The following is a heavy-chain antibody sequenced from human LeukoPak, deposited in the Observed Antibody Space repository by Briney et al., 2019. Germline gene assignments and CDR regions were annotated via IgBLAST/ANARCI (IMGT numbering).Heavy chain of an antibody. CDR2: INHSGST. J-gene: IGHJ4*02. V-gene: IGHV4-34*01. CDR1: GGSFSGYY. Sequence: TSSETLSLTCAVYGGSFSGYYWSWIRQPPGKGLEWIGEINHSGSTNYNPSLKSRVTISVDTSKNQFSLKLSSVTAADTAVYYCARGPYSWGQGTLVTVSS. CDR3: ARGPYS.